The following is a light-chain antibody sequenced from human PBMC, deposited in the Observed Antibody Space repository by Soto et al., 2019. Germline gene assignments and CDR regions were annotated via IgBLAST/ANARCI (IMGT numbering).Light chain of an antibody. CDR2: GAS. CDR3: QQYNNWPYT. Sequence: EIVMTQSPATLSVSPGERATLSCRASQSVRSNLAWYQQKPGQAPRLLIYGASTRATGIPVRFSGSGSGPEFSLTISSLQSEDFAVYYCQQYNNWPYTFGQGNKLEI. J-gene: IGKJ2*01. V-gene: IGKV3-15*01. CDR1: QSVRSN.